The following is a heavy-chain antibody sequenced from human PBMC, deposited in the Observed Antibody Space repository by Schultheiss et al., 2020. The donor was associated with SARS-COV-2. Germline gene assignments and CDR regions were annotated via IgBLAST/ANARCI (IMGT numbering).Heavy chain of an antibody. CDR3: ARANPHSSGLGAYFDY. Sequence: ASVKVSCKASGYTFTGYYMHWVRQAPGQGLEWMGWINPNSGGTNYAQKFQGRVTMTRDTSISTAYMELSRLRSDDTAVYYCARANPHSSGLGAYFDYWGQGTLVTVSS. CDR1: GYTFTGYY. V-gene: IGHV1-2*02. D-gene: IGHD6-19*01. CDR2: INPNSGGT. J-gene: IGHJ4*02.